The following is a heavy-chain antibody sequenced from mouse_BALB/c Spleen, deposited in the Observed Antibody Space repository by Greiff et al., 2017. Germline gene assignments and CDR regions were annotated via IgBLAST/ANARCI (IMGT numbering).Heavy chain of an antibody. J-gene: IGHJ4*01. CDR3: ARDIASCDWAMDY. D-gene: IGHD6-2*01. Sequence: DVHLVESGGGLVQPGGSLRLSCATSGFTFTDYYMSWVRQPPGKALEWLGFIRNKASGYTTEYSASVKGRFTISRDNSQSILYLQMNTLRAEDSATYYCARDIASCDWAMDYWGQGTSVTVSS. V-gene: IGHV7-3*02. CDR1: GFTFTDYY. CDR2: IRNKASGYTT.